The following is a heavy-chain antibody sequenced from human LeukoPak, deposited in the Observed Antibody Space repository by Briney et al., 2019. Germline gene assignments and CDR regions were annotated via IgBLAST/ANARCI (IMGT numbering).Heavy chain of an antibody. V-gene: IGHV4-61*02. J-gene: IGHJ4*02. CDR2: IYTSGST. Sequence: SETLSLTCTVSGGSISSGSYYWSWIRQPAGKGLEWIGRIYTSGSTNYNPSLKSRVTISVDTSKNQFSLKLSSVTAADTAVYYCARGHGVQADSSGYADYWGQGTLVTVSS. CDR1: GGSISSGSYY. D-gene: IGHD3-22*01. CDR3: ARGHGVQADSSGYADY.